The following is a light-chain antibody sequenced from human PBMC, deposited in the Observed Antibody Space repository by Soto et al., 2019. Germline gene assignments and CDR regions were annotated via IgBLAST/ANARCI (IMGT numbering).Light chain of an antibody. V-gene: IGLV2-14*01. CDR1: SSDVGGYNY. CDR2: EVS. J-gene: IGLJ2*01. Sequence: QSALTQPASVSGSPGQSITISCTGTSSDVGGYNYVSWYQQHPGKAPKLMIYEVSNRPSGVSNRFAASKSGNTASLAISGLQAEDDADYYCSSYTSSNTVLFGGGTKLTVL. CDR3: SSYTSSNTVL.